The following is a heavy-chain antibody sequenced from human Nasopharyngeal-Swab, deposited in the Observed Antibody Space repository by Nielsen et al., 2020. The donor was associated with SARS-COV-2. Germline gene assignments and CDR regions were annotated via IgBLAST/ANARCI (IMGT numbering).Heavy chain of an antibody. CDR1: GFTFSSYG. Sequence: GESLKISCAASGFTFSSYGMHWVRQAPGKGLEWVAVISYDGSNKYYADSVKGRFTISRDNSKNTLYLQMNSLRAGDTAVYYCARSRYSGYDFPYMDVWGKGTTVTVSS. CDR2: ISYDGSNK. J-gene: IGHJ6*03. V-gene: IGHV3-30*03. CDR3: ARSRYSGYDFPYMDV. D-gene: IGHD5-12*01.